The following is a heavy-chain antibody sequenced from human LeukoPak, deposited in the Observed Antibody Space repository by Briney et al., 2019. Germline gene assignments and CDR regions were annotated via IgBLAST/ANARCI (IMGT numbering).Heavy chain of an antibody. CDR1: GFTFSSYA. Sequence: GGSLRLSCAASGFTFSSYAMSWDRQAPGKGLEWVSAISGSGSSTYYADSVKGRFTISRDNAKNSLYLQVNSLRVEDTAVYYCARDGVPGGRDVWGQGTTVTVS. J-gene: IGHJ6*02. D-gene: IGHD3-16*01. V-gene: IGHV3-23*01. CDR2: ISGSGSST. CDR3: ARDGVPGGRDV.